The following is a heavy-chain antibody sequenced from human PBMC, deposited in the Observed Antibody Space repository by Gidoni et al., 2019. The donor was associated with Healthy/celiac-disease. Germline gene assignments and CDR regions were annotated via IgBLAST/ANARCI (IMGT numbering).Heavy chain of an antibody. CDR3: ARQRNIVATIEWLFDY. D-gene: IGHD5-12*01. Sequence: EVQLVQSGAEVKKPGASLKISCKGSGYSFTSYWIGWVRQMPGKGLEWMGIIYPGDSDTRYSPSFQGQVTISADKSISTAYLQWSSMKASDTAMYYCARQRNIVATIEWLFDYWGQGTLVTVSS. J-gene: IGHJ4*02. CDR1: GYSFTSYW. V-gene: IGHV5-51*01. CDR2: IYPGDSDT.